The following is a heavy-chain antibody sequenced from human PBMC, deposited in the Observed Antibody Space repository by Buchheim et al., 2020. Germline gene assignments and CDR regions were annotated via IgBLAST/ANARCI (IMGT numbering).Heavy chain of an antibody. J-gene: IGHJ4*02. D-gene: IGHD3-22*01. V-gene: IGHV3-7*01. CDR2: IKQDGSEK. Sequence: EVQLVESGGGLVQPGGSLRLSCAASGFTFSSYWMSWVRQAPGKGLEWVANIKQDGSEKYYVDSVKGRFTISRGNAKNSLDLQMNSLRAEDTAVYYCARDKYYDNSGHPDYWGQGTL. CDR3: ARDKYYDNSGHPDY. CDR1: GFTFSSYW.